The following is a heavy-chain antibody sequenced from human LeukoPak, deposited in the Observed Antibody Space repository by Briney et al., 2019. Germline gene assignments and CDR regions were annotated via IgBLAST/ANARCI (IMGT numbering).Heavy chain of an antibody. D-gene: IGHD1-7*01. CDR3: TSDRYNWNLAHAFDI. V-gene: IGHV3-73*01. J-gene: IGHJ3*02. CDR2: IGSKANTYAT. CDR1: GFTFSGSA. Sequence: PGGSLRLSCAASGFTFSGSAIHWVRQASGKGLEWVGRIGSKANTYATTYAASVKGRFTISRDDSKNTAYLQMNSLKTEDTAVYYCTSDRYNWNLAHAFDIWGQGTMVTVSS.